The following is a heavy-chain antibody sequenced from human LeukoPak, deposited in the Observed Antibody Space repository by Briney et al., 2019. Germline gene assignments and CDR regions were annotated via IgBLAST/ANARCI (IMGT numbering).Heavy chain of an antibody. CDR2: ISGSGGST. D-gene: IGHD2-15*01. Sequence: GGSLRLSCAASGFTFSSYAMSWVRQAPGKGLEWVSAISGSGGSTYYADSVKGRFTISRDNSKDTLYLQMNSLRAEDTAVYYCAKEGVVVVVAANDYWGHGTLVTVSS. J-gene: IGHJ4*01. CDR1: GFTFSSYA. CDR3: AKEGVVVVVAANDY. V-gene: IGHV3-23*01.